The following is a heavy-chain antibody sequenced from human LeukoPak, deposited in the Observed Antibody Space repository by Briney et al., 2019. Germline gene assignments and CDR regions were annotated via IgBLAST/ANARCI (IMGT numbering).Heavy chain of an antibody. Sequence: ASVKVSCKASGYTFTGYYMHWVRQAPGKGLEWMGGFDPEDGETIYAQKFQGRVTMTEDTSTDTAYMELSSLRSEDTAVYYCARGGYQLLWSGYFDYWGQGTLVTVSS. CDR3: ARGGYQLLWSGYFDY. CDR1: GYTFTGYY. CDR2: FDPEDGET. J-gene: IGHJ4*02. D-gene: IGHD2-2*01. V-gene: IGHV1-24*01.